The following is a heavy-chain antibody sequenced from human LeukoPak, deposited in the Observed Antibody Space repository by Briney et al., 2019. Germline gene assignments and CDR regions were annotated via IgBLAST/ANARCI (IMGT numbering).Heavy chain of an antibody. D-gene: IGHD1-26*01. J-gene: IGHJ4*02. CDR1: GFTFDDYG. CDR2: INWNGGST. CDR3: TSTGILGATTGVGLFDY. Sequence: GGSLRLSCAASGFTFDDYGMSWVRQAPGKVLGWVSGINWNGGSTNYADSVKGRFTISRDNAKNSLYLQMNSLRAEDTALYYCTSTGILGATTGVGLFDYWGQGTLVTVSS. V-gene: IGHV3-20*04.